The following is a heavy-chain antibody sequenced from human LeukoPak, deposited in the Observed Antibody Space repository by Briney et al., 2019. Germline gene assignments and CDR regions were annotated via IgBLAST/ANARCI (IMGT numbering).Heavy chain of an antibody. CDR2: IYSGGST. CDR1: GFTVSSNY. J-gene: IGHJ5*02. Sequence: GGSLRLSCAASGFTVSSNYMSWVRQAPGKGLEWVSVIYSGGSTYYADSVKGRFTISRDNSKNTLYLQMNSLRAEDTAVYYCAGHCSGGSCYNWFDPWGQGTLVTVSS. D-gene: IGHD2-15*01. V-gene: IGHV3-53*01. CDR3: AGHCSGGSCYNWFDP.